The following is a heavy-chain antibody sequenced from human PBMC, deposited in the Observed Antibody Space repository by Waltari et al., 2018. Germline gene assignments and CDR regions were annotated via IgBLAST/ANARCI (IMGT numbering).Heavy chain of an antibody. CDR2: IRSKAYGGTT. CDR1: EFTFGASA. V-gene: IGHV3-49*04. J-gene: IGHJ4*02. D-gene: IGHD3-3*01. CDR3: TREDYDFWSGSYDY. Sequence: EVRRVGSGGGWAQPGRSRSLPCTASEFTFGASALGWVRQAPGKGLGWVGFIRSKAYGGTTEYAASVKGRFTISRDDSKSIAYLQMNSLKTEDTAVYYCTREDYDFWSGSYDYWGQGTLVTVSS.